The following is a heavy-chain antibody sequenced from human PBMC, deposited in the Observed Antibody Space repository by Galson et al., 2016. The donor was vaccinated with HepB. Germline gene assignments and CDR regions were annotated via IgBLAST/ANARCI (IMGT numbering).Heavy chain of an antibody. J-gene: IGHJ3*02. V-gene: IGHV6-1*01. CDR2: TNYRSNWFR. CDR3: ARMQTNIMVEVVAPDAFDI. CDR1: GDSVSSNSGG. D-gene: IGHD3-22*01. Sequence: CAISGDSVSSNSGGWHWIRQSPPKGLEWLGRTNYRSNWFRDYALSVKGRITINPGPSRNQFSLHLTSVTPEDTAVYYCARMQTNIMVEVVAPDAFDIWGQGTMVIVSS.